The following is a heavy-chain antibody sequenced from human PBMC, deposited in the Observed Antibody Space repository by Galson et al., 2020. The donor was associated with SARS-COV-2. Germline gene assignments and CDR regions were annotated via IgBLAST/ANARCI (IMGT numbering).Heavy chain of an antibody. CDR1: GFTFSSYW. CDR3: ASTPNVDTAMAFDY. D-gene: IGHD5-18*01. Sequence: GGSLRLSCAASGFTFSSYWMHWVRQAPGKGLVWVSRINSDGSSTSYADSVKGRFTISRDNAKNTLYLQMNSLRAEDTAVYYCASTPNVDTAMAFDYWGQGTLVTVSS. J-gene: IGHJ4*02. CDR2: INSDGSST. V-gene: IGHV3-74*01.